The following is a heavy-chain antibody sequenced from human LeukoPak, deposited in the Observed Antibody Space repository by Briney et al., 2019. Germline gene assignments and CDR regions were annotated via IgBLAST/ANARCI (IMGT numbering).Heavy chain of an antibody. CDR3: ARGVVRGVIGNWFDP. Sequence: GASVKVSCKASGGTFSSYAISWVRQAPGQGLEWMGGIIPIFGTANYAQKFQGRVTITADESTSTAYMELSSLSSEDTAVYYCARGVVRGVIGNWFDPWGQGTLVTVSS. J-gene: IGHJ5*02. CDR2: IIPIFGTA. D-gene: IGHD3-10*01. V-gene: IGHV1-69*13. CDR1: GGTFSSYA.